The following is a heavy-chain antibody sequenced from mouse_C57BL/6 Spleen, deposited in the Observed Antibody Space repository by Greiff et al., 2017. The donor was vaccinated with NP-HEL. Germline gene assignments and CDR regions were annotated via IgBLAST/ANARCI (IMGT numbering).Heavy chain of an antibody. CDR1: GDTFTDYN. Sequence: EVQLQQSGPELVKPGASVKIPCKASGDTFTDYNMDWVKQSHGKSLEWIGDINPNNGGTIYNQKFKGKATWTVDKSSSTAYMELRSLTSDDTAVYYCARSHGSSYGFAYWGQGTLVTVSA. D-gene: IGHD1-1*01. V-gene: IGHV1-18*01. CDR2: INPNNGGT. J-gene: IGHJ3*01. CDR3: ARSHGSSYGFAY.